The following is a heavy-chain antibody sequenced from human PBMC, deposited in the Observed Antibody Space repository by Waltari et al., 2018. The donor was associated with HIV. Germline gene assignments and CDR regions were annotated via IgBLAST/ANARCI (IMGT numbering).Heavy chain of an antibody. D-gene: IGHD2-15*01. V-gene: IGHV3-15*04. Sequence: EVQLVESGGGLEKPGGSLRLSCAASGFTFSDAWMTWVRQAPGKGLGSFSPIESKTAGGTTEYAVPVGGRFIISRDDSKNTLYLQMNSLKTEDTALYYCITGPFRWGMDVWGQGTTVTVSS. CDR3: ITGPFRWGMDV. CDR2: IESKTAGGTT. CDR1: GFTFSDAW. J-gene: IGHJ6*02.